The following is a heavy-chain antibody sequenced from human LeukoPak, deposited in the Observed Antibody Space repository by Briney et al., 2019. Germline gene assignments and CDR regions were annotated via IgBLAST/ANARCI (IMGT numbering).Heavy chain of an antibody. Sequence: PSETLSLTCTVSGYSISSGYYWGWIRQPPGKGLEWIGEINHSGSTNYNPSLKSRVTISVDTSKNQFSLKLSSVTAADTAVYYCARGRGPTRDYWGQGTLVTVSS. J-gene: IGHJ4*02. CDR2: INHSGST. CDR3: ARGRGPTRDY. CDR1: GYSISSGYY. V-gene: IGHV4-38-2*02.